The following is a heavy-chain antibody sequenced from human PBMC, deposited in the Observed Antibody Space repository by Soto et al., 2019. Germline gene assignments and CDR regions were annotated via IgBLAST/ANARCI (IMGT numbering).Heavy chain of an antibody. CDR1: GDSISSGGYY. D-gene: IGHD6-19*01. Sequence: QVQLQESGPGLVKPSQTLSLTCTVFGDSISSGGYYWSWIRQHPGKGLEWIGYIYFNGATYYNPALKCRVSISVDTSKNQFSLQLTSVTAADTAVYYCARVIAVAVSRWFDPWGQGTLVTVSS. CDR2: IYFNGAT. V-gene: IGHV4-31*03. CDR3: ARVIAVAVSRWFDP. J-gene: IGHJ5*02.